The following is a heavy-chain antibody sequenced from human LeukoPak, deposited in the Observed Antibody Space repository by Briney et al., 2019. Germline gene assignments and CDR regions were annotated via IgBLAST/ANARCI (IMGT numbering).Heavy chain of an antibody. V-gene: IGHV3-9*01. CDR1: GFTFDDYA. D-gene: IGHD6-19*01. CDR3: ARTGGSSGWYFDY. J-gene: IGHJ4*02. Sequence: GGSLRLSCAASGFTFDDYAMHWVRQAPGKGLEWVSGISWNSGSIGYADSVKGRFTISRDNAKNSLYLQMNSLRAEDTAVYYCARTGGSSGWYFDYWGQGTLVTVSS. CDR2: ISWNSGSI.